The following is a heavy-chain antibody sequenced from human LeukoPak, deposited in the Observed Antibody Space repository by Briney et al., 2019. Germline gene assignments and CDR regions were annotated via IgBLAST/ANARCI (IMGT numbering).Heavy chain of an antibody. J-gene: IGHJ5*02. Sequence: GGSLRLSCAASGFTFSSYGMHWVRQAPGKGLEWVSYISSSSSTIYYADSVKGRFTISRDNAKNSLYLQMNSLRDEDTAVYYCARVPYYYGSGSRYNWFDPWGQGTLVTVSS. CDR3: ARVPYYYGSGSRYNWFDP. CDR1: GFTFSSYG. D-gene: IGHD3-10*01. CDR2: ISSSSSTI. V-gene: IGHV3-48*02.